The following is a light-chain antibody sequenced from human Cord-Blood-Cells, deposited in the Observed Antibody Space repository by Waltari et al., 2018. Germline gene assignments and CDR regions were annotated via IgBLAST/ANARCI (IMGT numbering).Light chain of an antibody. CDR3: QVWDSSSDHYV. CDR1: NIGSKS. Sequence: SYVLTQPPSVSVAPGKTARITCGGNNIGSKSVQWYQQQPGQAPVLVIYYDSDRPSGIPERFSGSNSGNTATLTISRVEAGDEADYYCQVWDSSSDHYVFGTGTKVTVL. V-gene: IGLV3-21*04. CDR2: YDS. J-gene: IGLJ1*01.